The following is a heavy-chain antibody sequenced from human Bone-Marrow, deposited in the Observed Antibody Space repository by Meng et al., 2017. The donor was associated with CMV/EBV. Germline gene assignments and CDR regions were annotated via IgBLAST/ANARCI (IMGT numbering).Heavy chain of an antibody. J-gene: IGHJ4*02. V-gene: IGHV3-21*01. Sequence: GESLKISCEASGFTFSSYSMNWVRQAPGKGLEWVSSISSSGFYINDADSVKGRFSISRDNTKNSLHLQMSSLRVEDTAMYYCARGAVDDSSGYYHPLGYWGQGRLVTVSS. CDR1: GFTFSSYS. CDR2: ISSSGFYI. CDR3: ARGAVDDSSGYYHPLGY. D-gene: IGHD3-22*01.